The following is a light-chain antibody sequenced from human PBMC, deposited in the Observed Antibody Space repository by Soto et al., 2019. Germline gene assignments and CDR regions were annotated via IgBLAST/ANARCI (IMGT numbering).Light chain of an antibody. CDR2: AAS. V-gene: IGKV1-9*01. Sequence: IQLTQSPSSLSASVGDRVTITCRASQGISSYLAWYQQKPGKVPKLLIYAASTLQSGVPSRFSGSGSGTDFTLTISSLQPEDFATYYCQQLNSYQVTFGGGTKV. CDR1: QGISSY. J-gene: IGKJ4*01. CDR3: QQLNSYQVT.